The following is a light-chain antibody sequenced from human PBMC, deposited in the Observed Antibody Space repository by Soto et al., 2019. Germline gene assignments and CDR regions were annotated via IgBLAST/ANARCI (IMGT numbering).Light chain of an antibody. CDR1: QDISNY. CDR3: QQYDNLPT. V-gene: IGKV1-33*01. J-gene: IGKJ2*01. Sequence: DIQMTQSPSSLSASVGDRVTITCQASQDISNYLNWYQQKPGKAPKLLIYDASNLETGVPSRFSGSGSGTHFTFTISSLQPEDIATYYCQQYDNLPTFGQGTKLDIK. CDR2: DAS.